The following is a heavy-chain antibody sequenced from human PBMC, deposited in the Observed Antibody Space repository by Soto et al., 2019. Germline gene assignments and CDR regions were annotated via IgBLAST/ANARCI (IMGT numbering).Heavy chain of an antibody. CDR3: ARHMTPYIVLMHAVVHRGGSYTWFDP. CDR1: GYSLTSYW. D-gene: IGHD2-8*01. Sequence: RGESLNISDTGCGYSLTSYWISRVRQLRGKGLGWRGRIDPSDSYTNSSQYFQGHVPISADKSIGTDYLQWGSLKASDTAMYYCARHMTPYIVLMHAVVHRGGSYTWFDPWGQGTLVTVSS. J-gene: IGHJ5*02. CDR2: IDPSDSYT. V-gene: IGHV5-10-1*01.